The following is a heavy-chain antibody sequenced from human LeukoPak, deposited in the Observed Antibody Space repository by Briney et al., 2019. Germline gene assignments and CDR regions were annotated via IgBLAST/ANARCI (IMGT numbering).Heavy chain of an antibody. J-gene: IGHJ4*02. Sequence: SETLSLTCTVSGGSISSYYWSWIRQPPGKGLEWIGYIYYSGSTNYNPSLKSRVTISVDTSKNQFSLELSSVTAADTAVYYCARDGEGTIDYWGQGTLVTVSS. CDR2: IYYSGST. CDR1: GGSISSYY. V-gene: IGHV4-59*01. CDR3: ARDGEGTIDY. D-gene: IGHD2-2*01.